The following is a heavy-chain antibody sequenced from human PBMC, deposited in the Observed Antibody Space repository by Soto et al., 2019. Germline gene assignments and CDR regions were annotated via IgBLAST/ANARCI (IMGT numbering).Heavy chain of an antibody. V-gene: IGHV3-23*01. J-gene: IGHJ3*02. CDR3: AKDPPGLGSGWWVSDASDI. Sequence: EVQLLESGGGLVQPGGSLRLSCAASGFTFSSYAMSWVRQAPGKGLEWVSAISGSGGSTYYADSVKGRFTISRDNSKNTLYLQMNSLRAEDTAVYYCAKDPPGLGSGWWVSDASDIWGQGTMVTVSS. CDR2: ISGSGGST. D-gene: IGHD6-19*01. CDR1: GFTFSSYA.